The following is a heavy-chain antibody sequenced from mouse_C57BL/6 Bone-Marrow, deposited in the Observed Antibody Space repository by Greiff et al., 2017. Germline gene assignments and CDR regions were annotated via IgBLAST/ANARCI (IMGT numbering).Heavy chain of an antibody. J-gene: IGHJ2*01. V-gene: IGHV1-47*01. CDR1: GYTFTTYP. CDR2: FHPYNDDT. D-gene: IGHD1-1*01. CDR3: ARNHDYGSSPYFDY. Sequence: VKLQESGAELVKPGASVKMSCKASGYTFTTYPIEWMKQNHGKSLEWIGNFHPYNDDTKYNEKFKGKATLTVEKSSSTVYLELSRLTSDDSAVYYCARNHDYGSSPYFDYWGQGTTLTVSS.